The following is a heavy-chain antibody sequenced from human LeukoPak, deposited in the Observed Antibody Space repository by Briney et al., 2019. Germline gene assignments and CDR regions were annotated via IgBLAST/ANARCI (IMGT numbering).Heavy chain of an antibody. Sequence: GALRLSCAASGFTFSSYGMHWVRQAPGKGLEWVAVIWYDGSNKYYADSVKGRFTISRDNSKNTLYLQMNSLRAEDTAVYYCARDPYSSSWYGQLDYWGQGTLVTVSS. CDR2: IWYDGSNK. V-gene: IGHV3-33*01. D-gene: IGHD6-13*01. J-gene: IGHJ4*02. CDR3: ARDPYSSSWYGQLDY. CDR1: GFTFSSYG.